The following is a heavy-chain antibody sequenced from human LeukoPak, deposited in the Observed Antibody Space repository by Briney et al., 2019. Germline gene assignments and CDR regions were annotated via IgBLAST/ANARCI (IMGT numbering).Heavy chain of an antibody. CDR2: IYYSGST. J-gene: IGHJ4*02. V-gene: IGHV4-39*01. Sequence: PSETLSLTCTVSGGSISSSSYYWGWIRQPPGKGLEWIGSIYYSGSTYYNPSLKSRVTISVDTSKNQFSLKLSSVTAADTAVYYCARRGVWSGYHVFDYWGQGTLVTVSS. CDR3: ARRGVWSGYHVFDY. CDR1: GGSISSSSYY. D-gene: IGHD3-3*01.